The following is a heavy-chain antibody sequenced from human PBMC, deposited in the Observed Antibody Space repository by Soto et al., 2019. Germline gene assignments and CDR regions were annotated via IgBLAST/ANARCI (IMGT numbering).Heavy chain of an antibody. Sequence: SETLSLTCTVSGGSVRSGSYYWSWIRQPPGKGLEWIGYIYYSGSTNYNPSLKSRVTISVDTSKNQFSLKLSSVTAADTAVYYCAREGYGGDYFDYWGHGTLVTVSS. V-gene: IGHV4-61*01. D-gene: IGHD4-17*01. CDR2: IYYSGST. CDR1: GGSVRSGSYY. J-gene: IGHJ4*01. CDR3: AREGYGGDYFDY.